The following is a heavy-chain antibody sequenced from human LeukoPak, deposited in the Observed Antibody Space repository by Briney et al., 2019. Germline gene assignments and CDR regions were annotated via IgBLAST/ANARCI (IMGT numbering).Heavy chain of an antibody. CDR1: GYTFTGYY. V-gene: IGHV1-2*02. D-gene: IGHD3-22*01. CDR3: ARGAYYYDSSGYRKQNWFDP. Sequence: GASVKVSCKASGYTFTGYYMHWVRQAPGQGLEWMGWINPNSGGTNYAQKFQGRVTMTRDTSISTAYMELSRLRSDDTAVYYCARGAYYYDSSGYRKQNWFDPWGQGTLVTVSS. CDR2: INPNSGGT. J-gene: IGHJ5*02.